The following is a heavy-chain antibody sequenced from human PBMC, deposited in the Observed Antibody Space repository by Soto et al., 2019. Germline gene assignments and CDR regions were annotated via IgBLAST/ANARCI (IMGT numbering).Heavy chain of an antibody. CDR3: SRTNYDYVWGSYPFDY. CDR1: GGSITSGDYY. J-gene: IGHJ4*02. D-gene: IGHD3-16*02. CDR2: ISYSGTT. V-gene: IGHV4-30-4*01. Sequence: PSETLSLTCTVSGGSITSGDYYWSWIRQPPGKGLEWIGYISYSGTTYYNPSLKSRLTISVGTSKNQFSLNLNSVTAADTAVYYCSRTNYDYVWGSYPFDYWGQGALVTVSS.